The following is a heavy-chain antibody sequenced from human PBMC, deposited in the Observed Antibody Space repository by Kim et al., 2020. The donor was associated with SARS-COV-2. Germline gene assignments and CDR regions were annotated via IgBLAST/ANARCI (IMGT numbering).Heavy chain of an antibody. V-gene: IGHV3-23*01. CDR2: ISGSGGST. CDR3: AKDLGCSSTSCCYYYYYYMDV. Sequence: GGSLRLSCAASGFTFSSYAMSWVRQAPGKGLEWVSAISGSGGSTYYADSVKGRFTISRDNSKNTLYLQMNSLRAEDTAVYYCAKDLGCSSTSCCYYYYYYMDVWGKGTTVTVSS. CDR1: GFTFSSYA. D-gene: IGHD2-2*01. J-gene: IGHJ6*03.